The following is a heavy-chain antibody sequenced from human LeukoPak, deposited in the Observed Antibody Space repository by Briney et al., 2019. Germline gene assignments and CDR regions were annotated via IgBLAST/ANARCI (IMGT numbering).Heavy chain of an antibody. CDR3: ARDPTHWGVDY. V-gene: IGHV4-39*06. CDR2: IYYSGST. J-gene: IGHJ4*02. CDR1: GGSISSSSYS. Sequence: PSETLSLTCTVSGGSISSSSYSWGWIRQPPGKGLEWIGSIYYSGSTYYNPSLKSRVTISVDTSKNQFPLKLSSVTAADTAVYYCARDPTHWGVDYWGQGTLVTVSS. D-gene: IGHD7-27*01.